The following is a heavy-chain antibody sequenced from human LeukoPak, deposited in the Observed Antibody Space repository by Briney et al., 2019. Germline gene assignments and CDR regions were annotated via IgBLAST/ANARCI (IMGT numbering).Heavy chain of an antibody. CDR2: TYFRSKWSN. V-gene: IGHV6-1*01. D-gene: IGHD1-26*01. CDR3: ATERATNPNVRPWELPLSRLNDAFDI. Sequence: ASQTLSLTCAISGDSVSSNSAAWNWIRQSPSRGLEWLGRTYFRSKWSNDYAVSVKSRITINPDTSKNQFSLQLNSVTPEDTAVYYCATERATNPNVRPWELPLSRLNDAFDIWGQGTMVTVSS. J-gene: IGHJ3*02. CDR1: GDSVSSNSAA.